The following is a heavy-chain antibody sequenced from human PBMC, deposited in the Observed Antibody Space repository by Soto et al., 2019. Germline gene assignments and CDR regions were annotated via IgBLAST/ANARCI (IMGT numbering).Heavy chain of an antibody. V-gene: IGHV1-18*01. CDR3: ARLYHYCSSTSCYEGAPGDYYYYMDV. Sequence: ASVKVSCKASGYTFTSYGISWVRQAPGQGLEWMGWISAYNGNTNYAQKLQGRVTMTTDTSTSTAYMELRSLRSDDTAVYYCARLYHYCSSTSCYEGAPGDYYYYMDVWGKGTTVTVSS. CDR2: ISAYNGNT. J-gene: IGHJ6*03. D-gene: IGHD2-2*01. CDR1: GYTFTSYG.